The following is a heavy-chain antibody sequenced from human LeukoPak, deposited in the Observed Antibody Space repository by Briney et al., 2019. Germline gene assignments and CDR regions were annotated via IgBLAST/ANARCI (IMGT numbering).Heavy chain of an antibody. D-gene: IGHD1-7*01. Sequence: GGSLRLSCAGSGFTFNTYNMNWVRQAPGKGLEWVGRIKRKNDLGTTDYAAPVKARFTISRDDSKNTLYLQMNSLKTEDTAVYYCTAENFLYAFDIWGQGTMVTVSS. J-gene: IGHJ3*02. CDR2: IKRKNDLGTT. CDR1: GFTFNTYN. V-gene: IGHV3-15*01. CDR3: TAENFLYAFDI.